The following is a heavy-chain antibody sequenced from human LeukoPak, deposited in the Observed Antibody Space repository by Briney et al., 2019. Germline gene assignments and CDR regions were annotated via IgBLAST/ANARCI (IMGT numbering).Heavy chain of an antibody. Sequence: GGSLRLSCAASGFTVSSNYMSWVRQAPGKGLEWVSVIYSGGRTYYADSVKGRFTISRDNAKNSLYLQMNSLRAEDMALYYCAKDIDSSGYYMDDWGQGTTVTVSS. CDR3: AKDIDSSGYYMDD. J-gene: IGHJ6*03. D-gene: IGHD3-22*01. CDR2: IYSGGRT. CDR1: GFTVSSNY. V-gene: IGHV3-53*05.